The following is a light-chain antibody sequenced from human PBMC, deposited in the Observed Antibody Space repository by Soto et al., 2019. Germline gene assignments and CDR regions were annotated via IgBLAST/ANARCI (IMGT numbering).Light chain of an antibody. V-gene: IGKV4-1*01. CDR2: WAS. Sequence: DIVMTQSTDSMAVSLGERATINCKSSQSVLYSYNNKNYLSWYQQRPGQPPKLLIYWASNRESGVPYRFSCSGSGTELTRTISNLQAEDVAVYYCQHYYNTPPTVGGGTTVEIK. CDR3: QHYYNTPPT. CDR1: QSVLYSYNNKNY. J-gene: IGKJ4*01.